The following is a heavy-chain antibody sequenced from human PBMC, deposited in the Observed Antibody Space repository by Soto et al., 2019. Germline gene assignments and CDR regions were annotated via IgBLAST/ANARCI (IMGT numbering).Heavy chain of an antibody. CDR1: GGSFRGYY. V-gene: IGHV4-34*01. CDR2: INHSGST. Sequence: PSETLARTCAVYGGSFRGYYWGWIRQPSGKGLEWIGEINHSGSTNYNPYLKSRVPISVDTSKNQFSLKLSCVTAADTAVYYCARKMVRGVIPFDYWGQGTLVTVSS. J-gene: IGHJ4*02. CDR3: ARKMVRGVIPFDY. D-gene: IGHD3-10*01.